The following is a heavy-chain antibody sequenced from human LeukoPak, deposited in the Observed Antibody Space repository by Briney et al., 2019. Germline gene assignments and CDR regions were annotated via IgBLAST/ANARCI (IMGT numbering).Heavy chain of an antibody. Sequence: SLTLTCASSRRTIGVSGKSVVLRASGKRMKWVGRIRSKADSYATTYAASVRGRFAISRDDSKNTAYLQMISLKTEDTGVYYCTREYSSGWPFDYWGQGTLVTVSS. D-gene: IGHD6-19*01. J-gene: IGHJ4*02. CDR3: TREYSSGWPFDY. CDR2: IRSKADSYAT. CDR1: RRTIGVSG. V-gene: IGHV3-73*01.